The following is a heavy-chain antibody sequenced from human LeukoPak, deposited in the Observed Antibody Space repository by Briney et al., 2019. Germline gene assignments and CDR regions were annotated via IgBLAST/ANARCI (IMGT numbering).Heavy chain of an antibody. CDR3: ARFIAAANDAFDI. CDR1: GFTSSSYS. CDR2: ISSSSSYI. Sequence: GGSLRLSCAASGFTSSSYSMNWVRQAPGKGLEWVSSISSSSSYIYYADSVKGRFTISRDNAKNSLYLQMNSLRAEDTAVYYCARFIAAANDAFDIWGQGTMVTVSS. V-gene: IGHV3-21*01. D-gene: IGHD6-13*01. J-gene: IGHJ3*02.